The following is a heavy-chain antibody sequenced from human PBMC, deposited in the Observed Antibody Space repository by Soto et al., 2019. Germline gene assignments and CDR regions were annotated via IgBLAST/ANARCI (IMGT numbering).Heavy chain of an antibody. J-gene: IGHJ4*02. Sequence: QVQLVQSGAEVKKPGASVKVSCKASGYTFFTYAMHWVRQAPGQRLEWMGWINAGNGNTKYSQKFQGRVTITRDTSASTAYMQLSSLRSEDTAVDYCARGPGGPDGPGDYWGQGTLVTVSS. CDR1: GYTFFTYA. V-gene: IGHV1-3*01. CDR3: ARGPGGPDGPGDY. CDR2: INAGNGNT. D-gene: IGHD2-15*01.